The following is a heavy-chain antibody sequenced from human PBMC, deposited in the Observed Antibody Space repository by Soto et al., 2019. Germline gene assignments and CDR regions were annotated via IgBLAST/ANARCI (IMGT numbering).Heavy chain of an antibody. CDR1: GGSFSGYY. CDR2: INHSGST. V-gene: IGHV4-34*01. CDR3: ARDNDGGMLDY. D-gene: IGHD2-15*01. Sequence: SETLSLTCAVYGGSFSGYYWSWIRQPPGKGLEWIGEINHSGSTNYNPSLKSRVTISVDTSKNQFSLKLSSVTAADTATYYCARDNDGGMLDYWGPGTLVTVSS. J-gene: IGHJ4*02.